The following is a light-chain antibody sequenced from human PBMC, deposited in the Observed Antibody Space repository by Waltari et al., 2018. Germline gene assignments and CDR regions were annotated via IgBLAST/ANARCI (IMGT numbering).Light chain of an antibody. J-gene: IGLJ1*01. V-gene: IGLV2-14*01. CDR3: SSYTSIIPPFL. CDR2: DVS. CDR1: SSDLGGYSC. Sequence: QSALTQPASVSGSPGQSITISCTRSSSDLGGYSCVSWYQQHPGKAPKLMIYDVSHRPSGVSNRFSGSTSGNTASLTSSGLQPEDEADYYCSSYTSIIPPFLFGTGTKVTVL.